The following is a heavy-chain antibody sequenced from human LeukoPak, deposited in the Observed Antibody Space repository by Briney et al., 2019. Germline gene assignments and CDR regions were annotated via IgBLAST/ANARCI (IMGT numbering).Heavy chain of an antibody. J-gene: IGHJ4*02. CDR2: ISAYKGNT. V-gene: IGHV1-18*01. CDR1: GYTFTSYG. CDR3: ARDLDPYDFWSGLHY. Sequence: ASVKVSCKASGYTFTSYGISWVRQAPGQGLEWVGGISAYKGNTNYAQKHQSRATMTTDTFTITAYMELRSLRSDNTAVYYCARDLDPYDFWSGLHYWGQGTLVTVSS. D-gene: IGHD3-3*01.